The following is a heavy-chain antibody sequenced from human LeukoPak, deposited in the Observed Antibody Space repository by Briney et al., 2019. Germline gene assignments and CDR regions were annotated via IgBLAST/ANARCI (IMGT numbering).Heavy chain of an antibody. CDR3: ARGRTYLGYCSGGSCPYYGMDV. D-gene: IGHD2-15*01. CDR1: GFTFSSYS. Sequence: GGSLRLSCAASGFTFSSYSMNWVRQAPGKGLEWVSSISSSSSYIYYADSVKGRFTISRDNAKNSLYLQMNSLRAEDTAVYYCARGRTYLGYCSGGSCPYYGMDVWGQGTTVTVSS. J-gene: IGHJ6*02. V-gene: IGHV3-21*01. CDR2: ISSSSSYI.